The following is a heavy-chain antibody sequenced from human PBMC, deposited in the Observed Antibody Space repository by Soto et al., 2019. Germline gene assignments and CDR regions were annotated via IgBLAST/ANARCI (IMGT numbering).Heavy chain of an antibody. J-gene: IGHJ6*02. V-gene: IGHV1-69*01. Sequence: QVQLVQSGAEVKKPGSSVKVSCKASGGTFSSFAISWVRQVPGQGLEWMGGIIPMIETPNYAQKFQGRLTITADESTNIAYMDLSSLSSEDTAVYFCARGESSWFSDVWGQGTTVIVS. D-gene: IGHD6-19*01. CDR1: GGTFSSFA. CDR2: IIPMIETP. CDR3: ARGESSWFSDV.